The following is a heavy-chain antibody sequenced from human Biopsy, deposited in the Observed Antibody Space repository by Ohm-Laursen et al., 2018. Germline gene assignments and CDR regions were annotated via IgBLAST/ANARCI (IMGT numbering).Heavy chain of an antibody. Sequence: GSLRLSCAASGFTFSDYFMSWVRQAPGKGLEWISYISSGATNTNYADSVKGRFTVSRDNAKNSLYLQMNSLTVEDTAVYYCARDGVGSYHDYWGQGTLVTVSS. D-gene: IGHD3-16*02. J-gene: IGHJ4*02. CDR2: ISSGATNT. V-gene: IGHV3-11*05. CDR1: GFTFSDYF. CDR3: ARDGVGSYHDY.